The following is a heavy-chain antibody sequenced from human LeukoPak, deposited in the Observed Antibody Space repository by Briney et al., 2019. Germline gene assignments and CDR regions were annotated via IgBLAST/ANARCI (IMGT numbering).Heavy chain of an antibody. V-gene: IGHV1-69*01. Sequence: SVKVSCKASGGTLSSYTINWVRQAPGQDLEWMGGIIPIFGTSNSAQKFQGRVTITADESTSTAYMELSSLRSEDTAIYYCARIRDGYNDAYDICGQGTVVTVPS. CDR2: IIPIFGTS. J-gene: IGHJ3*02. D-gene: IGHD5-24*01. CDR1: GGTLSSYT. CDR3: ARIRDGYNDAYDI.